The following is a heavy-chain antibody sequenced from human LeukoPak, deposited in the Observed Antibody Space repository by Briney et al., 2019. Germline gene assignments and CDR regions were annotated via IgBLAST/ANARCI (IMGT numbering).Heavy chain of an antibody. CDR2: IYYSGST. CDR3: ARGESLLPRYFDY. Sequence: SETLSLTCTVSVGSISSGGYYWSCIRQHPGKGLEWIGYIYYSGSTYYNPSLKSRVTISVDTSKNQFSLKLSSVTAADTAVYYCARGESLLPRYFDYWGQGTLVTVSS. D-gene: IGHD2-15*01. V-gene: IGHV4-31*03. J-gene: IGHJ4*02. CDR1: VGSISSGGYY.